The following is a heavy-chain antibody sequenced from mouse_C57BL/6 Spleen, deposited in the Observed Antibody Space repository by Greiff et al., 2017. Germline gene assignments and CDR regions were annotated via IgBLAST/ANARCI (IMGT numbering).Heavy chain of an antibody. CDR2: IDPSDSYT. Sequence: VQLQQPGAELVMPGASVKLSCKASGYTFTSYWMHWVKQRPGQGLEWIGEIDPSDSYTNYNQKFTGKSTLTVYKSASTAYMQLSSLTCEDSAVYYCARGGYECYFDVWGTGTTVTVSS. CDR1: GYTFTSYW. J-gene: IGHJ1*03. V-gene: IGHV1-69*01. CDR3: ARGGYECYFDV. D-gene: IGHD2-2*01.